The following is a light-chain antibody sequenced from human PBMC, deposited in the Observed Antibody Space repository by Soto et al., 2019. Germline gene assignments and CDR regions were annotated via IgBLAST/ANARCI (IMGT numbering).Light chain of an antibody. CDR2: WAS. Sequence: DIVMTQSPDSLAVSLGERATINCKSSQSVLYSSNNKNYLAWYQQKPGQPPKLLIYWASIRESGVPDRFSGSGSGTDFTLTISNLQAEDVAVYYCQQFYSTRTFGQGTKVEIK. V-gene: IGKV4-1*01. CDR3: QQFYSTRT. J-gene: IGKJ1*01. CDR1: QSVLYSSNNKNY.